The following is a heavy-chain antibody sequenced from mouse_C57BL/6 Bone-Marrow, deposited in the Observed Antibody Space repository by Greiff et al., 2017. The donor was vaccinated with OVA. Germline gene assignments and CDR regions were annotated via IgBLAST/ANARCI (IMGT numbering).Heavy chain of an antibody. CDR1: GYTFTSYW. J-gene: IGHJ3*01. CDR3: ARSYYYYGPAWFAY. Sequence: VQLQQPGAELVKPGASVKLSCKASGYTFTSYWMHWVKQRPGQGLEWIGMIHPNSGSTNYNEKFKSKATLTVDKSSSTAYMQLSSLTSEDSAVYYCARSYYYYGPAWFAYWGQGTLVTVSA. V-gene: IGHV1-64*01. CDR2: IHPNSGST. D-gene: IGHD1-1*01.